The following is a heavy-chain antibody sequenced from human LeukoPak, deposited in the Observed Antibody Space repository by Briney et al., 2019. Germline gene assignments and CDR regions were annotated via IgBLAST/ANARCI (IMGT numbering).Heavy chain of an antibody. V-gene: IGHV3-15*01. CDR3: TTAPVVAQDFGY. CDR2: IKSKTDGGTT. J-gene: IGHJ4*02. D-gene: IGHD2-15*01. CDR1: GFTFSNAW. Sequence: GGSLRLSCAASGFTFSNAWMSWVRQAPGKGLEWVGRIKSKTDGGTTDYAAPVKGGFTISRDDSKNTLYLQMNSLKTEDTAVYYCTTAPVVAQDFGYWGQGTLVTVSS.